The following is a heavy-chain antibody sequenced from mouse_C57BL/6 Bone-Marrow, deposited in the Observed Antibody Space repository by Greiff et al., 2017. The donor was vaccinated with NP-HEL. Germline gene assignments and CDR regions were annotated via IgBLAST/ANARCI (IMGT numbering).Heavy chain of an antibody. J-gene: IGHJ3*01. CDR3: TGRVPTYPAWFAY. V-gene: IGHV6-3*01. CDR2: IRLKSDNYAT. CDR1: GFTFSNYW. D-gene: IGHD5-1*01. Sequence: EVKLVESGGGLVQPGGSMKLSCVASGFTFSNYWMNWVRQSPAKGLELVAQIRLKSDNYATLYAESVQGRFTISKDDSKSSVYLQMNNIRAEDTGIYCCTGRVPTYPAWFAYWGQGTLVTVSA.